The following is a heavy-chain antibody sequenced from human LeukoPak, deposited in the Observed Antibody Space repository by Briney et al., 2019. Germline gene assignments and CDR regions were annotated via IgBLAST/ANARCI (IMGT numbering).Heavy chain of an antibody. V-gene: IGHV1-24*01. CDR3: ARDDNGDSTTWFDY. J-gene: IGHJ4*02. Sequence: GASVKVSCKVSGYTLTELSMHWVRQAPGKGLEWMGGFDPEDGETIYAQKFQGRVTMTEDTSTDTAYMELSSLRSEDTTVYYCARDDNGDSTTWFDYWGQGTLVTVSS. CDR2: FDPEDGET. CDR1: GYTLTELS. D-gene: IGHD4-17*01.